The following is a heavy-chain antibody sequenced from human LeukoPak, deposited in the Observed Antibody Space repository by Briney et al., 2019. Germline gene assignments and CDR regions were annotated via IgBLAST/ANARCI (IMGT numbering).Heavy chain of an antibody. V-gene: IGHV3-30*02. Sequence: GGSLRLSCAASGFSVSSKGMRGVRQALGPGVEWVAFIQYDGTKKYYGDSVRGRFSISRDNSKNTLYLQMSSLTAEDTAVYFCAKDRSGSNYGLHWGQGTLVSVSS. CDR1: GFSVSSKG. D-gene: IGHD1-26*01. CDR2: IQYDGTKK. CDR3: AKDRSGSNYGLH. J-gene: IGHJ4*02.